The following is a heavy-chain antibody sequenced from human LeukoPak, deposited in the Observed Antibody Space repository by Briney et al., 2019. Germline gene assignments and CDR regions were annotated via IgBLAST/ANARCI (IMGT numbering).Heavy chain of an antibody. CDR3: VKGRISEDGLDF. D-gene: IGHD6-13*01. CDR1: GFTFSRSA. CDR2: ISSSGNT. J-gene: IGHJ4*02. Sequence: GGSLRLSCAASGFTFSRSAMTWVRQTPGKGLDWVSSISSSGNTYYADSVKGRFTISRDNSKNMLYLQINSLRAEDTAVYYCVKGRISEDGLDFWGQGTLVTVSS. V-gene: IGHV3-23*01.